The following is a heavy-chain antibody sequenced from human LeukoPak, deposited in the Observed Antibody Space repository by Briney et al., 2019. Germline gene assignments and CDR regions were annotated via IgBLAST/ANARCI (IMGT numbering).Heavy chain of an antibody. D-gene: IGHD4-23*01. CDR2: IKQDGSEK. Sequence: GGSLRLSCVASGFTFSSYWMSWVRQAPGKGLEWVANIKQDGSEKYYVDSVKGRFAISRDNAKNSLYLQMISLRAEDTAVYFCAKYGGNSGMAFDIWGQGTMVTVSS. CDR3: AKYGGNSGMAFDI. V-gene: IGHV3-7*01. J-gene: IGHJ3*02. CDR1: GFTFSSYW.